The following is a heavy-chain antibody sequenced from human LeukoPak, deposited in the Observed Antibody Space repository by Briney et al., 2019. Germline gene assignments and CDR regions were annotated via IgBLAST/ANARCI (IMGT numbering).Heavy chain of an antibody. D-gene: IGHD3-10*01. CDR3: ASHGSGSYPFDY. Sequence: GGSLRLSCAASGFTFSIYAIHWVRQAPGKGLEWVAVISHDGSTKYYADSVKGRFTISRDNPKNTLYLQMDTLGAEDTAVYYCASHGSGSYPFDYWGQGTLVTVSS. J-gene: IGHJ4*02. V-gene: IGHV3-30*04. CDR1: GFTFSIYA. CDR2: ISHDGSTK.